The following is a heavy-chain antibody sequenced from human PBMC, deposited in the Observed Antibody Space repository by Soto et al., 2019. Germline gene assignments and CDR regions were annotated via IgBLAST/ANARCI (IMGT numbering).Heavy chain of an antibody. D-gene: IGHD3-9*01. J-gene: IGHJ6*02. CDR1: GFTFSSYS. CDR2: ISSSSSYI. V-gene: IGHV3-21*01. CDR3: ARDQDILTGYYSLNYYYYGMDV. Sequence: PGGSLRLSCAASGFTFSSYSMNWVRQAPGKGLEWVSSISSSSSYIYYADSVKGRFTISRDNAKNSLYLQMNSLRAEDTAVYYCARDQDILTGYYSLNYYYYGMDVWGQGTTVTVSS.